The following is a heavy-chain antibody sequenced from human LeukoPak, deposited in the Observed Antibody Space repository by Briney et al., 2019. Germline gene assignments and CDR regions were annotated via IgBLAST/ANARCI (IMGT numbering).Heavy chain of an antibody. CDR3: AVSPDY. V-gene: IGHV3-30-3*01. Sequence: PGGSLRLSCAASGFTFSSYVIYWVRQAPGKGLEWVALISYDGSNKYYADSVKGRFTISRDNSKNTLYLQMNSLRAEDTAVYYCAVSPDYWGQGTLVTVSS. CDR1: GFTFSSYV. J-gene: IGHJ4*02. CDR2: ISYDGSNK.